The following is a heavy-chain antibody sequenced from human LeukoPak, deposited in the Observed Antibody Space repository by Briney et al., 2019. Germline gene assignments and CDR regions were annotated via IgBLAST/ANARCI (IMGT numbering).Heavy chain of an antibody. V-gene: IGHV3-7*01. CDR3: ARNMRASYYYDSSGYYYHYYYGMDV. J-gene: IGHJ6*02. D-gene: IGHD3-22*01. CDR1: GFTFSSYW. Sequence: GGSLRLSCAASGFTFSSYWLSWVRQAPGKGLEWGANIKQDGSEKYYVDSVKGRFTISRDNAKNSLYLQMNSLRAEDTAVYYCARNMRASYYYDSSGYYYHYYYGMDVWGQGTTVTVSS. CDR2: IKQDGSEK.